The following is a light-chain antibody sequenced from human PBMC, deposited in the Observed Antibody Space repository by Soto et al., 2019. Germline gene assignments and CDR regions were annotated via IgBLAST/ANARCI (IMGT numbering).Light chain of an antibody. CDR1: QSINSY. V-gene: IGKV3-11*01. CDR3: QQRNYWPIT. J-gene: IGKJ5*01. CDR2: EAS. Sequence: EIVLTQSPATLSLSPGERATLSCRASQSINSYLAWYQQKAGQAPRLLIHEASNRATGIPARFSGDGSGTHFTLTISSLEPEDFAIYYCQQRNYWPITFGQGTRLEIK.